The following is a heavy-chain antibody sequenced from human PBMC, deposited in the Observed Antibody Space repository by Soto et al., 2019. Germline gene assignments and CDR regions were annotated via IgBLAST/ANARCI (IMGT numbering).Heavy chain of an antibody. CDR1: GGSISSGGYY. CDR2: IYYSGST. CDR3: ARDSIGSGSYPTYYYYGMDV. Sequence: ASETLSLTCTVSGGSISSGGYYWSWIRRHPGKGLEWIGYIYYSGSTYYNPSLKSRVTISVDTSKNQFSLKLSSVTAADTAVYYCARDSIGSGSYPTYYYYGMDVWGQGTTVTVSS. D-gene: IGHD3-10*01. V-gene: IGHV4-31*03. J-gene: IGHJ6*02.